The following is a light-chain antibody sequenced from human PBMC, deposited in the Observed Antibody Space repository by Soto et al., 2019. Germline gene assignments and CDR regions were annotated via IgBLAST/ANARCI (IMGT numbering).Light chain of an antibody. V-gene: IGKV1-5*01. CDR3: QQHNSCSLT. CDR2: DAS. CDR1: QSISRW. Sequence: DILVNHSPSTLFPSIIYTGTITFRASQSISRWLAWYQQKPGKAPKALIYDASTLESGVPSRFSGSGSGTEFTLTINSLQADDFATYYCQQHNSCSLTFGQGTRLEIK. J-gene: IGKJ5*01.